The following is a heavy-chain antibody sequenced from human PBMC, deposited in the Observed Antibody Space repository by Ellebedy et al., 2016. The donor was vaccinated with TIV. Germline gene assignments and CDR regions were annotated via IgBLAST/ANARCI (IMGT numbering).Heavy chain of an antibody. V-gene: IGHV1-45*02. CDR3: ATSDCGGDCSFDY. D-gene: IGHD2-21*02. CDR2: IAPFNGDT. J-gene: IGHJ4*02. CDR1: GDTFTYRY. Sequence: ASVKVSCKASGDTFTYRYLHWVRQAPGQALEWMGWIAPFNGDTNFAHKFRGRVTFTRDTSMSTAYMELSSLRSDDTGMYYCATSDCGGDCSFDYWGQGTLVTVSS.